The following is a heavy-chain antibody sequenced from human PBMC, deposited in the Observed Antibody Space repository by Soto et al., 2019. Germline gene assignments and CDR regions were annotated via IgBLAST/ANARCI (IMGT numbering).Heavy chain of an antibody. D-gene: IGHD2-8*01. CDR2: ISGTSGHT. J-gene: IGHJ6*02. CDR3: AKDPTVVCSNHGVCPRDEMDV. Sequence: GGSLRLSCSASGFKFDRYAMSWVRQAPGKGLEWVSSISGTSGHTYYADSVRGRFTISRENSNNTLFLQMSSLRVEDTAVYFCAKDPTVVCSNHGVCPRDEMDVWGQGTTVTVSS. V-gene: IGHV3-23*01. CDR1: GFKFDRYA.